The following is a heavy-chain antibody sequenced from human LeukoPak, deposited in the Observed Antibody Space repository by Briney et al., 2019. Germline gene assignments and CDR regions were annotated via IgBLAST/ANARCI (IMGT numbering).Heavy chain of an antibody. CDR1: GFTFRSYT. CDR3: ARESDTSGSYPFDY. J-gene: IGHJ4*02. D-gene: IGHD1-26*01. V-gene: IGHV3-21*01. CDR2: ISTSSTYI. Sequence: PGGFLRLSCAASGFTFRSYTMNWVRQAPGKGLEWVSSISTSSTYIYSTASVKGRFTVSRDNAKNSLYLQMNSLRAGDTALYYCARESDTSGSYPFDYWGQGTLVTVSS.